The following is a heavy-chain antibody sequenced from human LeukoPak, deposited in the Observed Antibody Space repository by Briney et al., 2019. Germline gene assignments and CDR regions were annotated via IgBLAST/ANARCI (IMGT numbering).Heavy chain of an antibody. CDR1: GGSISSYY. J-gene: IGHJ6*03. CDR3: ARGYCGGDCYVYYYMDV. D-gene: IGHD2-21*02. V-gene: IGHV4-59*01. Sequence: SETLSLTCTVSGGSISSYYWSWIRQPPGKGLEWIGYIYYSESTNYNPSLKSRVTISVDTSKNQFSLKLSSVTAADTAVYYCARGYCGGDCYVYYYMDVWGKGTTVTISS. CDR2: IYYSEST.